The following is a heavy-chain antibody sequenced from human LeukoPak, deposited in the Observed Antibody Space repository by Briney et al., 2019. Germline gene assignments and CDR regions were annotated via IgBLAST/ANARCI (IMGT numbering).Heavy chain of an antibody. V-gene: IGHV1-2*02. CDR1: GYTFTGYY. J-gene: IGHJ5*02. Sequence: ASVKVSCKASGYTFTGYYMHWVRQAPGQGLEWMGWINPNSGGTNYAQKFQGRVTMTRDTSISTAYMELTRLSSDDTAVYYCARDFKYYGSVSYYAVPRIDPGGQGTLVTVSS. CDR3: ARDFKYYGSVSYYAVPRIDP. CDR2: INPNSGGT. D-gene: IGHD3-10*01.